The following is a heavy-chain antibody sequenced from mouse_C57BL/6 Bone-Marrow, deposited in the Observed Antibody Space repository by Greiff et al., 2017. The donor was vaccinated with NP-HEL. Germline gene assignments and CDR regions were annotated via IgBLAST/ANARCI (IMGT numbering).Heavy chain of an antibody. CDR2: IHPNSGST. J-gene: IGHJ3*01. Sequence: VQLQQPGAELVKPGASVKLSCKASGYTFTSYWMHWVKQRPGQGLEWIGMIHPNSGSTNYNEKFKSKATLTVDKSSNTAYMQLSSLTSEDAAVYCCAFPFIATGLARAYWGQGTLGTGSA. CDR1: GYTFTSYW. D-gene: IGHD1-1*01. V-gene: IGHV1-64*01. CDR3: AFPFIATGLARAY.